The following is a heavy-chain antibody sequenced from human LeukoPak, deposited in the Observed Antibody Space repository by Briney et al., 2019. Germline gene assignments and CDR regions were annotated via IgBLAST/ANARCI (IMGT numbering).Heavy chain of an antibody. CDR2: IYGGDAA. Sequence: PGGFLRLSCAASGSNVSSNYMTWIRQAPGKGLEWVSLIYGGDAAYYAESVRGRFMISRDSLKNTLFLQMNSLRVEDTAVYYCVTSTGQQFIPYDYWGQGTHVTVSS. D-gene: IGHD6-13*01. CDR3: VTSTGQQFIPYDY. CDR1: GSNVSSNY. J-gene: IGHJ4*02. V-gene: IGHV3-66*02.